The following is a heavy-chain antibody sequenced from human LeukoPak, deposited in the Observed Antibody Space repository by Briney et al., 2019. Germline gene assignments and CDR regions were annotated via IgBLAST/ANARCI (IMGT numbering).Heavy chain of an antibody. J-gene: IGHJ6*02. V-gene: IGHV3-23*01. Sequence: GGSLRLSCAASGFTFSSYAMSWVRQAPGKGLEWVSAISGSGGSTYYADSVKGRFTISRDNFKNTLYLQMNSLRAEDTAVYYCARFVANWNPGGMDVWGQGTTVIVSS. CDR2: ISGSGGST. D-gene: IGHD1-20*01. CDR1: GFTFSSYA. CDR3: ARFVANWNPGGMDV.